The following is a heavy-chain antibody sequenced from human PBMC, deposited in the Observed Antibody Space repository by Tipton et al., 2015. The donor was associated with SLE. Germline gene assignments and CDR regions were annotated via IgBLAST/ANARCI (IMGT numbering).Heavy chain of an antibody. CDR3: ARVPHSQGWFAP. D-gene: IGHD5-18*01. CDR1: GFTFSSYA. J-gene: IGHJ5*02. Sequence: SLRLSCAASGFTFSSYAMSWVRQAPGKGLEWVSAISGSGGSTYYADSVKGRFTISRDNSKNTLYLQMNSLRAEDTAVYYCARVPHSQGWFAPWGQGTLVTVSS. CDR2: ISGSGGST. V-gene: IGHV3-23*01.